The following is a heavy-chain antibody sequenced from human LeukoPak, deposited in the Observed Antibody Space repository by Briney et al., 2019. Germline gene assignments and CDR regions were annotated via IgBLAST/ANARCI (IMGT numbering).Heavy chain of an antibody. CDR2: IYYSGST. CDR3: ARVSHCGGDCYPYFDY. J-gene: IGHJ4*02. V-gene: IGHV4-31*03. D-gene: IGHD2-21*02. CDR1: GGSISSGGYY. Sequence: SETLSLTCTVSGGSISSGGYYWSWIRQHPGKGLEWIGYIYYSGSTYYNPSLKSRVTISVDTSKNQFSLKLSSVTAADTAVYYCARVSHCGGDCYPYFDYWGREPWSPSPQ.